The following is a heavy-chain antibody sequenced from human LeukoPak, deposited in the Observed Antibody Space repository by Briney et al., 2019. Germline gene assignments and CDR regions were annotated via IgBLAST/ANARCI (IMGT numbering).Heavy chain of an antibody. Sequence: ASVKVSCKASGYTLTGYYMHWVRQAPGQGLEWMGWINPNSGGTNYAQKFQGRVTMTRDTSISTTYMELSRLRSDDTAVYYCARGLRGSPAFDYWGQGTLVTVSS. J-gene: IGHJ4*02. CDR2: INPNSGGT. D-gene: IGHD2-2*01. V-gene: IGHV1-2*02. CDR1: GYTLTGYY. CDR3: ARGLRGSPAFDY.